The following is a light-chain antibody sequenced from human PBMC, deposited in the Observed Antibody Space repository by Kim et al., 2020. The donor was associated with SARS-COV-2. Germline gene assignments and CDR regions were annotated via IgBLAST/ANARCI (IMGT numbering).Light chain of an antibody. CDR1: PLAAFR. J-gene: IGLJ2*01. Sequence: VSVGQGKTARIACGGDPLAAFRVVWYEQKAGQAPTVVISHGTDRPSAIPERFSGSTAGNTSTLTISRVEAGDEADYYCQVWNSGVVFGGGTQLTVL. CDR3: QVWNSGVV. CDR2: HGT. V-gene: IGLV3-21*04.